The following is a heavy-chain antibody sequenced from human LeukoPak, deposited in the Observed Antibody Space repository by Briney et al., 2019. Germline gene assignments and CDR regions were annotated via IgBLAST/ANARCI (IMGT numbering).Heavy chain of an antibody. CDR2: INPSGGST. V-gene: IGHV1-46*01. D-gene: IGHD2-21*01. CDR1: GYTFTSYY. J-gene: IGHJ3*02. Sequence: ASVKVSCKASGYTFTSYYLHWVRQAPGQGLEWMGIINPSGGSTSYAQKFQGRVTMTRDTSTNTVYLELSSLRYEDTAVYYCARDVHIDDAFDIWGQGTMVTVSS. CDR3: ARDVHIDDAFDI.